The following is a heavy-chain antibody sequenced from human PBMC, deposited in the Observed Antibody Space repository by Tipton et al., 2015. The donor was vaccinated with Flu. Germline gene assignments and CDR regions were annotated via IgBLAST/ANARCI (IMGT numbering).Heavy chain of an antibody. D-gene: IGHD6-19*01. J-gene: IGHJ5*02. Sequence: TLSLTCTVSGGSISSYYWSWIRQPPGKGLEWIGYIYYSGSTNYNPSLKSRVTISVDTSKNQFSLKLSSVTAADTAVYYCAREGSGWYRNWFDPGGQGTLVTVSS. CDR1: GGSISSYY. V-gene: IGHV4-59*01. CDR2: IYYSGST. CDR3: AREGSGWYRNWFDP.